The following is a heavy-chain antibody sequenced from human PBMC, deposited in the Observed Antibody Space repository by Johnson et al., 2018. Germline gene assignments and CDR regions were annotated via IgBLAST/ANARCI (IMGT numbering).Heavy chain of an antibody. CDR2: ISYDGSNK. CDR3: AKDVRGMDV. V-gene: IGHV3-30*18. J-gene: IGHJ6*02. CDR1: GFTFSSYG. Sequence: QVQLVESGGGVVQPGRSLRLSCAASGFTFSSYGMHWVRQAPGKGLEWVAVISYDGSNKYYADSVKGRFTISRDNSKNTRYLQMNSLRAEDTAVYYCAKDVRGMDVWGQGATVTVSS.